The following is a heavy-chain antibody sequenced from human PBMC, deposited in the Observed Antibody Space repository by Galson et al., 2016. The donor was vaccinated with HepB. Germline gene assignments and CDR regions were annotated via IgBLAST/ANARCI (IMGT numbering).Heavy chain of an antibody. CDR2: ISGSGGST. D-gene: IGHD2-15*01. CDR1: GFTVSSNN. J-gene: IGHJ4*02. V-gene: IGHV3-23*01. CDR3: TNYCGASSCYSGHVY. Sequence: SLRLSCAASGFTVSSNNMDWVRQAPGKGLEWVSAISGSGGSTYYAGSVKGRFTISTDNSKNTLYLQMNSLRAEDTALYYCTNYCGASSCYSGHVYWGQGTLVTVSS.